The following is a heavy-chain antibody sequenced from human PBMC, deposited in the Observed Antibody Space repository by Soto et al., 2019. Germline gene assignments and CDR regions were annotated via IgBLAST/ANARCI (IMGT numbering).Heavy chain of an antibody. Sequence: GASVKVSCKASGYTFTSYGISWVRQAPGQGLEWMGWISAYNGNTNYAQKLQGRVTMTTDTSTSTAYMELRSLRSDDTAVYYCARDNVGVIAAADAFDIWGQGTMVTVSS. V-gene: IGHV1-18*01. CDR3: ARDNVGVIAAADAFDI. D-gene: IGHD6-13*01. J-gene: IGHJ3*02. CDR2: ISAYNGNT. CDR1: GYTFTSYG.